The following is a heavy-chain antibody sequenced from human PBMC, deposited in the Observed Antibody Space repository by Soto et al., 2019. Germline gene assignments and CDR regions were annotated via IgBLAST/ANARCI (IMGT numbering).Heavy chain of an antibody. CDR1: GFIFSDSY. J-gene: IGHJ4*02. CDR3: VTERQWFFHY. D-gene: IGHD3-22*01. Sequence: PGGSLRLSCVASGFIFSDSYMSWIRQAPGKGLEWISYISPSGDNIHYADSVKGRFSISRDNAKKLLHLRMDSLRVEDTAVYYCVTERQWFFHYWGQGALVTVYS. CDR2: ISPSGDNI. V-gene: IGHV3-11*01.